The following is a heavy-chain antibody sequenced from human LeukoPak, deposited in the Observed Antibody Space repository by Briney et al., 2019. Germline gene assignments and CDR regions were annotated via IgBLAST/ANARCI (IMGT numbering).Heavy chain of an antibody. D-gene: IGHD3-3*01. Sequence: ETGGSLGSSVAAFGFPFSSIAMNGFAKAQGKGLRWVSGITGSGGSTYYADSVKGRFTISRDNSENTLYLQMNSLRAEDTAIYYCARDERLLSFLKWGQGTLVTVSS. CDR2: ITGSGGST. V-gene: IGHV3-23*01. J-gene: IGHJ4*02. CDR3: ARDERLLSFLK. CDR1: GFPFSSIA.